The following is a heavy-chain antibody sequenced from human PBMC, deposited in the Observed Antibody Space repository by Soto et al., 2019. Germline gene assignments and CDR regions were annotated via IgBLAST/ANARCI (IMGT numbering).Heavy chain of an antibody. D-gene: IGHD3-3*01. CDR2: IIPIFGTA. V-gene: IGHV1-69*01. Sequence: QVQLVQSGAEVKKPGSSVKVSCKASGGTFSSYAISWVRQAPGQGLEWMGGIIPIFGTANYAQKFQGRVTITADESTSTAYMELSSLRSEDTAVYYCASTPYYDFWSGYYTAWFDPWGQGTLVTVSS. CDR1: GGTFSSYA. CDR3: ASTPYYDFWSGYYTAWFDP. J-gene: IGHJ5*02.